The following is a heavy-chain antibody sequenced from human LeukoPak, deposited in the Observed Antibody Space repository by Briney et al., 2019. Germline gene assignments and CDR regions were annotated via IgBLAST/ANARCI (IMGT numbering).Heavy chain of an antibody. CDR3: AKIRYSYGLGRFDY. Sequence: GGSLRLTCAASGFTFSSYAMSWVRQAPGKGLEWVSAISGSGGSTYYADSVKGRFTISRDNSKNTLYLQMNSLRAEDTAVYYCAKIRYSYGLGRFDYWGQGTLVTVSS. D-gene: IGHD5-18*01. CDR1: GFTFSSYA. V-gene: IGHV3-23*01. J-gene: IGHJ4*02. CDR2: ISGSGGST.